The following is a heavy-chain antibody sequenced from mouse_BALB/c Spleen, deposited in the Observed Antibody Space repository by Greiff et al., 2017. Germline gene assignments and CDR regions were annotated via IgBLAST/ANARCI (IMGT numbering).Heavy chain of an antibody. Sequence: QVQLQQSGAELAKPGASVKMSCKASGYTFTSYWMHWVKQRPGQGLEWIGYINPSTGYTEYNQKFKDKATLTADKSSSTAYMQLSSLTSDDSAVYFCARQPTMITTGFAYWGQGTLVTVSA. CDR3: ARQPTMITTGFAY. CDR1: GYTFTSYW. J-gene: IGHJ3*01. V-gene: IGHV1-7*01. D-gene: IGHD2-4*01. CDR2: INPSTGYT.